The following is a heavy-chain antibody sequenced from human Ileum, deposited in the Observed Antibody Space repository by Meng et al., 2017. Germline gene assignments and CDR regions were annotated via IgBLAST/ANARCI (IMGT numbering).Heavy chain of an antibody. CDR3: ARGITEPGNPWFDP. CDR2: IYTSGST. V-gene: IGHV4-61*02. Sequence: QVPVQESGPGLVAPAQPLSLTCTVSGGSITSGVYYWTWIRQPAGKGLEWIGRIYTSGSTNYNPSLKSRVTISVDASKNQFSLKLSSVTAAGTAVYYCARGITEPGNPWFDPWGQGTLVTVSS. D-gene: IGHD4-23*01. CDR1: GGSITSGVYY. J-gene: IGHJ5*02.